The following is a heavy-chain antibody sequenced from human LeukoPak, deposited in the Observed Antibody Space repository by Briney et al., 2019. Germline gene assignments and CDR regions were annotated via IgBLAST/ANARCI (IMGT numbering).Heavy chain of an antibody. CDR1: GGSISSSSYY. D-gene: IGHD3-22*01. J-gene: IGHJ5*02. CDR3: ARHLSHYYDSSGYYHNWFDP. CDR2: IYYSGST. Sequence: SETLSLTCTVSGGSISSSSYYWGWIRQPPGKGLEWIGSIYYSGSTYYNPSLKSRVTISVDTSKNQFSLKLSSVTAADTAVYYCARHLSHYYDSSGYYHNWFDPWGQGTLVTVSS. V-gene: IGHV4-39*01.